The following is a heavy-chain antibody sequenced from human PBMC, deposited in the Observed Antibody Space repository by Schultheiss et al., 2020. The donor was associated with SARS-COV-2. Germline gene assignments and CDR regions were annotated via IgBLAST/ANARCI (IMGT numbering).Heavy chain of an antibody. Sequence: SQTLSLTCTVSGGSVSSGSYYWSWIRQPPGKGLEWIGYVRLSGSTDYNPSLKSRLTISLDTSKNQFSLKLTSVTAADTAVYYCARGPAPYSDFWTDSYTGWFDPWGQGTLVTVSS. CDR2: VRLSGST. CDR1: GGSVSSGSYY. D-gene: IGHD3-3*01. CDR3: ARGPAPYSDFWTDSYTGWFDP. V-gene: IGHV4-61*01. J-gene: IGHJ5*02.